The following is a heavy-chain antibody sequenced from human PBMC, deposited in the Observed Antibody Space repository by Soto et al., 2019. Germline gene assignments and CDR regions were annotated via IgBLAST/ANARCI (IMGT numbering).Heavy chain of an antibody. CDR2: IYWDDDE. V-gene: IGHV2-5*02. Sequence: QISLKESGPTLVKPTETLKLTCTFSGFSLTTDGEGVGWVRQPPGEALEWLALIYWDDDERYSPSLKTRPTINKDPSKHQVVLILTNMDPVDTATYYCAHSRNLITEDAQVGDFDYWGQGTLVTVSS. CDR1: GFSLTTDGEG. D-gene: IGHD3-10*01. J-gene: IGHJ4*02. CDR3: AHSRNLITEDAQVGDFDY.